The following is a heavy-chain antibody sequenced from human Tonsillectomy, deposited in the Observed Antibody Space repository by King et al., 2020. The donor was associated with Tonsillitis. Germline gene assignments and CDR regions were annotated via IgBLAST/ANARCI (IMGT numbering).Heavy chain of an antibody. J-gene: IGHJ3*02. CDR2: ISTSSKYI. Sequence: VQLVESGGGLVKPGGSLRLSCAASGFTFSTYTVNWVRQAPGKGLEWVSSISTSSKYINYADSMRGRFTISRDNAKNSVSLQMNSLRAEDTAVYYCAGDSFWVNTVIRGPFDIWGQGTMVTVSS. D-gene: IGHD4-17*01. CDR1: GFTFSTYT. CDR3: AGDSFWVNTVIRGPFDI. V-gene: IGHV3-21*06.